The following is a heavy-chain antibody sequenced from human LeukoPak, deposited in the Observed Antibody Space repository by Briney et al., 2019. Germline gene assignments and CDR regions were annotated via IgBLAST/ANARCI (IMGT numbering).Heavy chain of an antibody. Sequence: SETLSLTCAVSGGFISGHYWTWLRQPPGKGLEWIGYIYNSGSTKYIPSLKSRVTISVDTSKNQFSLKLSSVTAADTAVYYCARGGVLKSVDYWGQGTLVAVSS. CDR1: GGFISGHY. J-gene: IGHJ4*02. D-gene: IGHD3-16*01. V-gene: IGHV4-59*11. CDR2: IYNSGST. CDR3: ARGGVLKSVDY.